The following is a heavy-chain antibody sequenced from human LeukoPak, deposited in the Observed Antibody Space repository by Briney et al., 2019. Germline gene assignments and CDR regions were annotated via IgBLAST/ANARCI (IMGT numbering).Heavy chain of an antibody. Sequence: GGSLRLSCAASGFTFSSYAMHWVRQAPGKGLEYVSAISSNGGSTYYANFVKGRFTISRDNSKNTLYLQMGSLRAEDMAVYYCARVGGSWYGTYYFDYWGQGTLVTVSS. J-gene: IGHJ4*02. CDR2: ISSNGGST. V-gene: IGHV3-64*01. D-gene: IGHD6-13*01. CDR1: GFTFSSYA. CDR3: ARVGGSWYGTYYFDY.